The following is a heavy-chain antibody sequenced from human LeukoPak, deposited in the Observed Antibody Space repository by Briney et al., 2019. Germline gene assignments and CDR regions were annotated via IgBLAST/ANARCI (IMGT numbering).Heavy chain of an antibody. CDR1: GGSFSGYY. CDR2: INHSGST. D-gene: IGHD3-9*01. J-gene: IGHJ4*02. V-gene: IGHV4-34*01. Sequence: SETLSLTCAAYGGSFSGYYWSWIRQPPGKGLEWIGEINHSGSTNYNPSLKSRVTISVDTSKNQFSLKLSSVTAADTAVYYCASSRGYFDWLSRDYWGQGTLVTVSS. CDR3: ASSRGYFDWLSRDY.